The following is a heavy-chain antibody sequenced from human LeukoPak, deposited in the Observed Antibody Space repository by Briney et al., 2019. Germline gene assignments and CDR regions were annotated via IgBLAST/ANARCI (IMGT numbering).Heavy chain of an antibody. CDR3: GERLSSVYYYMDV. D-gene: IGHD3-10*01. CDR1: GFRFSSYE. J-gene: IGHJ6*04. V-gene: IGHV3-48*03. Sequence: GGSLRLSCAASGFRFSSYEMNWVRQAPGKGLEWVSHISSSGSIIFYAESVKGRFTISRDNAKNSLYLQMNSRRAEDTSVYYCGERLSSVYYYMDVWGKGPTVPVSS. CDR2: ISSSGSII.